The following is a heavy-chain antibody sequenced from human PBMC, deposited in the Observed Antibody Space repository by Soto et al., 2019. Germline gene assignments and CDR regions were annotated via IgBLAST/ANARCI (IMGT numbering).Heavy chain of an antibody. CDR3: AKDYASTWYWYFDP. Sequence: GGSLRLSCAAYGFSFSNFAMSWVRQAPGTGLEWVSSISGSGDKTYYLDSVKGRFTISRDNSKNTLYLHMNSLGAEDTAVYFCAKDYASTWYWYFDPWGQGTLVTVSS. CDR1: GFSFSNFA. J-gene: IGHJ5*02. V-gene: IGHV3-23*01. D-gene: IGHD6-13*01. CDR2: ISGSGDKT.